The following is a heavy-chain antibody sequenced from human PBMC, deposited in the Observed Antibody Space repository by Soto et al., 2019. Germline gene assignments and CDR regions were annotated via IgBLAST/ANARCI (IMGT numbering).Heavy chain of an antibody. D-gene: IGHD4-17*01. CDR2: VSAYNGNT. J-gene: IGHJ5*02. CDR1: GSTFTSYG. CDR3: ARVDYGDYVFNWFDP. Sequence: DSVKGCCTASGSTFTSYGIGWVRQAHGQGLEWMGWVSAYNGNTNYAQKLQGRVTMTTDTSTSTAYMELRSLRSDDTAVYYCARVDYGDYVFNWFDPWGQGTLVTVSS. V-gene: IGHV1-18*01.